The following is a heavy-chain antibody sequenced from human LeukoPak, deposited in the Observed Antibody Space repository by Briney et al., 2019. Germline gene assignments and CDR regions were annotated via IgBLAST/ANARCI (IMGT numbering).Heavy chain of an antibody. CDR3: ARVVRSSWTLFDY. CDR1: GGSISSSSYY. CDR2: IYYSGTT. Sequence: SETLSLTCTVSGGSISSSSYYWGWIRQPPGKGLEWIGSIYYSGTTYNNPSLKSRVTIDVDTSKNQFSLKLSSVTAADMAVYYCARVVRSSWTLFDYWGQGTLVTVSS. J-gene: IGHJ4*02. V-gene: IGHV4-39*01. D-gene: IGHD6-13*01.